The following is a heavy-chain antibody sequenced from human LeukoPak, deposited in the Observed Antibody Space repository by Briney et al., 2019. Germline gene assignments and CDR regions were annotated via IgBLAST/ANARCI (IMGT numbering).Heavy chain of an antibody. J-gene: IGHJ4*02. V-gene: IGHV4-4*07. CDR3: ARLKIHPTTVTTTFDY. D-gene: IGHD4-17*01. CDR2: IYSSESI. Sequence: SETLSLTCSVSGGSMSGYYWSWIRQFAGKGLEWIGRIYSSESINYSPSLKSRVTMSIDMSKNQFSLKLSSVTAADTAVYYCARLKIHPTTVTTTFDYWGQGTLVTVSS. CDR1: GGSMSGYY.